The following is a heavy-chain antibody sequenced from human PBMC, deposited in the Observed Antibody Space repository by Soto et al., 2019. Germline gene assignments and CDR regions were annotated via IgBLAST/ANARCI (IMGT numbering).Heavy chain of an antibody. CDR3: ARISITMVRGVSNNWFDP. D-gene: IGHD3-10*01. V-gene: IGHV4-59*01. J-gene: IGHJ5*02. CDR1: GGSISSYY. Sequence: TPETLSLTCTVSGGSISSYYWSWIRQPPGKGLEWIGYIYYSGSTNYNPSLKSRVTISVDTSKNQFSLKLSSVTAADTAVYYCARISITMVRGVSNNWFDPWGQGTLVTVSS. CDR2: IYYSGST.